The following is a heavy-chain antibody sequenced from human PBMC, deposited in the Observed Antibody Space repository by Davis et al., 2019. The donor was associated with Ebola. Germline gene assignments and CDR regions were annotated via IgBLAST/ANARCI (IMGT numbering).Heavy chain of an antibody. J-gene: IGHJ4*02. Sequence: GESLKISCAASGFTFSNYPMRWVRQAPGKGLEWISAISGDSNTIEYADSVKGRFTISRDNSKNTVYLQMNSLTAEDTAVYYCAKPPSPAGEYYFDSWGQGTLVTVSS. V-gene: IGHV3-23*01. CDR2: ISGDSNTI. CDR1: GFTFSNYP. CDR3: AKPPSPAGEYYFDS. D-gene: IGHD2/OR15-2a*01.